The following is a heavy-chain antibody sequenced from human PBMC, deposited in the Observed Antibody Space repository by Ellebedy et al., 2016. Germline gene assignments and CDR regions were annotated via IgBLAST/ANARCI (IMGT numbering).Heavy chain of an antibody. V-gene: IGHV1-18*01. J-gene: IGHJ4*02. D-gene: IGHD6-13*01. CDR1: GYTFTSYG. CDR2: ISAYNGNT. CDR3: ARISVGIAAAGYFDY. Sequence: ASVKVSCXASGYTFTSYGISWVRQAPGQGLEWMGWISAYNGNTNYAQKLQGRVTMTTDTSTSTAYMELRSLRSDDTAVYYCARISVGIAAAGYFDYWGQGTLVTVSS.